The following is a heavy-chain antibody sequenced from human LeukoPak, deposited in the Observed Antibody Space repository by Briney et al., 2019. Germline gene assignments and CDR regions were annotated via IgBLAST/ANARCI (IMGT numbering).Heavy chain of an antibody. CDR1: GFTVSTNY. V-gene: IGHV3-66*01. Sequence: GGSLRLSCAASGFTVSTNYMAWVRQAPGKGLDWVSFIYSGGATNYTDAVKGRFTISRDTSKNTLYLQMNSLRVEDTAVYYCAKDRREHYGSGSDIDYWGQGTLVTVSS. CDR2: IYSGGAT. CDR3: AKDRREHYGSGSDIDY. J-gene: IGHJ4*02. D-gene: IGHD3-10*01.